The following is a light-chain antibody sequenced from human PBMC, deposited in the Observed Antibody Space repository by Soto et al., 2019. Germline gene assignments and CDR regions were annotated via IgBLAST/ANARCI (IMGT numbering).Light chain of an antibody. Sequence: SYELTQPPSVSVAPGKTASISCGGNKIGSKGVHWYQQKPGQAPVLVIYSDTKLPPVIPERFSGSNSANLATLTISRVEAEDEDDDYCQLWECGSSPAVFGGGTKLTVL. V-gene: IGLV3-21*01. CDR1: KIGSKG. CDR3: QLWECGSSPAV. J-gene: IGLJ2*01. CDR2: SDT.